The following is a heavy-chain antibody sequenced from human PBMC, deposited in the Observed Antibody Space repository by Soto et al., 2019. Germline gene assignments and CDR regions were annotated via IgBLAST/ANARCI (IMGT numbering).Heavy chain of an antibody. Sequence: PGGSLRLSCAASGFTFSSYSMNWVRQAPGKGLEWVSSISSSSSYIYYADSVKGRFTISRDNAKNSLYLQMNSLRAEDTAVYYCARPSYGDYFFGDYYGMDVWGQGTTVTVSS. V-gene: IGHV3-21*01. J-gene: IGHJ6*02. CDR3: ARPSYGDYFFGDYYGMDV. CDR2: ISSSSSYI. D-gene: IGHD4-17*01. CDR1: GFTFSSYS.